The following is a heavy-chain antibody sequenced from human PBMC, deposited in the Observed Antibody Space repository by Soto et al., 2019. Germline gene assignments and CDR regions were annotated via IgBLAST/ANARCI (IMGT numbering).Heavy chain of an antibody. Sequence: SETLSLTCTASGGSITSSSHFWGWVRQPPGKGLEWIGTIYFTGNTYYTPSLKSRLTMSIDTSKNEFSLRLNPVTAADTAVYYCAGQTFTIAAASYGRSNWFDPWGPGTLVTVSS. CDR2: IYFTGNT. D-gene: IGHD6-25*01. CDR3: AGQTFTIAAASYGRSNWFDP. V-gene: IGHV4-39*01. CDR1: GGSITSSSHF. J-gene: IGHJ5*02.